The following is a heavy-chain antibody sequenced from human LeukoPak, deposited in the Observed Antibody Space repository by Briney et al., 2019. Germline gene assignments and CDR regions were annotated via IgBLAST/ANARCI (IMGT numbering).Heavy chain of an antibody. CDR1: GGTFSSYA. J-gene: IGHJ4*02. CDR3: ATRLWGYYFDY. Sequence: GASVKVSCKASGGTFSSYAISWVRQAPGQGLEWMGGIIPIFGTANYAQKFQGRVTMTEDTSTDTAYTELSSLRSEDTAVYYCATRLWGYYFDYWGQGTLVTVSS. D-gene: IGHD5-18*01. V-gene: IGHV1-69*06. CDR2: IIPIFGTA.